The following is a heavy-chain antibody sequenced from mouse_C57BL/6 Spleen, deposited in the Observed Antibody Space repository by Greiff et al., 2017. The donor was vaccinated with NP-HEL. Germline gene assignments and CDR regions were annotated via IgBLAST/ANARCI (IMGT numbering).Heavy chain of an antibody. Sequence: QVQLQQPGAELVKPGASVKLSCKASGYTFTSYWMHWVKQRPGRGLEWIGRIDPNSGGTKYNEKFKSKATLTVDKPSSTAYMQLSSLTSEDSAVYYCARSPFTTVVAHWYFDVWGTGTTVTVSS. D-gene: IGHD1-1*01. CDR2: IDPNSGGT. V-gene: IGHV1-72*01. CDR3: ARSPFTTVVAHWYFDV. CDR1: GYTFTSYW. J-gene: IGHJ1*03.